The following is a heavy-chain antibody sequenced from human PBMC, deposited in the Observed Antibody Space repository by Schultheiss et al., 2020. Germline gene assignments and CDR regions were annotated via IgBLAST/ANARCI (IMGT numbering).Heavy chain of an antibody. V-gene: IGHV1-69*13. Sequence: SVKVSCKASGYTFTGYYMHWVRQAPGQGLEWMGGIIPIFDTANYAQKFQGRVTITADESTSTAYMELSSLRSEDTAVYYCAREGSPMVRGLGYMDVWGKVATVTVSS. D-gene: IGHD3-10*01. J-gene: IGHJ6*03. CDR2: IIPIFDTA. CDR1: GYTFTGYY. CDR3: AREGSPMVRGLGYMDV.